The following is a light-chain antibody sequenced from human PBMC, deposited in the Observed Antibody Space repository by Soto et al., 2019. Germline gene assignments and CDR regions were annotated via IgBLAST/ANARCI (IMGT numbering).Light chain of an antibody. CDR1: SSNVGAYNF. CDR2: DVS. CDR3: CSYGGNYTLL. Sequence: QSVLTQPRSVSGSPGQSVTISCTGTSSNVGAYNFVSWYQQYPGKAPKLLIYDVSKRPSGVPDRLSGSKSGNTASLTISGLQAEDEGDYHCCSYGGNYTLLFGGGTQLTVL. V-gene: IGLV2-11*01. J-gene: IGLJ2*01.